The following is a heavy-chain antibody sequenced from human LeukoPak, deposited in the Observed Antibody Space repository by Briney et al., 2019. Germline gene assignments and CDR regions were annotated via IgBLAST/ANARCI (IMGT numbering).Heavy chain of an antibody. CDR2: IIPILGIA. CDR3: ARDRLDGYKRRPNWFDP. J-gene: IGHJ5*02. Sequence: GASVKVSCKASGCTFSSYAISWVRQAPGQGLEWMGRIIPILGIANYAQKFQGRVTITADKSTSTAYMELSSLRSEDTAVYYCARDRLDGYKRRPNWFDPWGQGTLVTVSS. CDR1: GCTFSSYA. V-gene: IGHV1-69*04. D-gene: IGHD5-12*01.